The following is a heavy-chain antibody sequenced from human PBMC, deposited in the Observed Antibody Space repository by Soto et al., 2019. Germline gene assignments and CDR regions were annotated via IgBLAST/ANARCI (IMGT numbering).Heavy chain of an antibody. CDR2: IYPGDSDT. Sequence: GESLKISCKGSGYSFTSYWIGWVRQMPVKGLEWMGIIYPGDSDTRYSPSFQGQVTISADKSISTAYLQWSSLKASDTAMYYCARSLSTYYDFWSGYLSAFDIWGQGTMVTVSS. CDR3: ARSLSTYYDFWSGYLSAFDI. D-gene: IGHD3-3*01. CDR1: GYSFTSYW. V-gene: IGHV5-51*01. J-gene: IGHJ3*02.